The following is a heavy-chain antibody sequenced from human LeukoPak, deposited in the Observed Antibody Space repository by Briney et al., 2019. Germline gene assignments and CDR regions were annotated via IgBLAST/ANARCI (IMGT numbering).Heavy chain of an antibody. D-gene: IGHD3-16*01. CDR1: GFTVSGTY. CDR2: IYGAEST. V-gene: IGHV3-53*05. CDR3: VKTMVTFGGLIRTDAFDI. Sequence: PGGSPRLSCAASGFTVSGTYMTWVRQAPGKGLEWVSSIYGAESTNYADSVKGRFTVSRDNSKNTLYLQMNSLRTEDTATYYCVKTMVTFGGLIRTDAFDIWGQGTMVTVSS. J-gene: IGHJ3*02.